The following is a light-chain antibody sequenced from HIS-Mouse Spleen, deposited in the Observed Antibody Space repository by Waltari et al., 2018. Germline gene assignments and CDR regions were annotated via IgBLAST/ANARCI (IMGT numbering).Light chain of an antibody. V-gene: IGLV3-21*03. CDR2: DDR. J-gene: IGLJ2*01. CDR3: QVWDSSSDHVV. CDR1: NIGSNS. Sequence: SYVLTQPPSVSVAPGKTARITCGGNNIGSNSVHGYQQKPGQAPVLVVYDDRDRPSGIPERFSGSNSGNTATLTISRVEAGDEADYYCQVWDSSSDHVVFGGGTKLTVL.